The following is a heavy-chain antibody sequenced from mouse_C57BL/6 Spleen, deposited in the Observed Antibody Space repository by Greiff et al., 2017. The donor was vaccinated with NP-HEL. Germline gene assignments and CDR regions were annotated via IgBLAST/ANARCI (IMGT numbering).Heavy chain of an antibody. V-gene: IGHV1-80*01. CDR3: ARADYYYGSSYVSFDY. CDR1: GYAFSSYW. Sequence: QVHVKQSGAELVKPGASVKISCKASGYAFSSYWMNWVKQRPGKGLEWIGQIYPGDGDTNYNGKFKGKATLTADKSSSTAYMQLSSLTSEDSAVYFCARADYYYGSSYVSFDYWGQGTTLTVSS. D-gene: IGHD1-1*01. CDR2: IYPGDGDT. J-gene: IGHJ2*01.